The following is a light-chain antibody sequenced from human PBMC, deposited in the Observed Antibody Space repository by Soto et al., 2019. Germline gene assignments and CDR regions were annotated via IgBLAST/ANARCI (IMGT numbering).Light chain of an antibody. CDR3: SSYAGSNLYV. CDR1: SSDVGDYNY. V-gene: IGLV2-8*01. J-gene: IGLJ1*01. CDR2: EVS. Sequence: QSALTQPPSASGSPGQSVTISCTGTSSDVGDYNYVSWYQQHPGKAPKLMIYEVSKRPSGVPDRFFGSKSGNTASLTVSGLQAEDEADYYCSSYAGSNLYVFGPGTKLTVL.